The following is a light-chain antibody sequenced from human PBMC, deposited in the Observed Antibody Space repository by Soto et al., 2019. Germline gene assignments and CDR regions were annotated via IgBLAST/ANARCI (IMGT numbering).Light chain of an antibody. CDR2: DAS. J-gene: IGKJ5*01. CDR3: QQRSNWPPIN. V-gene: IGKV3-11*01. CDR1: QSVSSY. Sequence: EIVLTPSPATLSLSPVEIATLSCRASQSVSSYLAWYQQKPGQAPRLLIYDASNRATGIPARFSGSGSGTDFTLTIRSLEPEDFAVYYCQQRSNWPPINCGQGTRREIK.